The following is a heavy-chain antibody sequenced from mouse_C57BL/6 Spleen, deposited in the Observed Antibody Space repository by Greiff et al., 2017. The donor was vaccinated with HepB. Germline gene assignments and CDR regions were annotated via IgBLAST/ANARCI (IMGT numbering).Heavy chain of an antibody. Sequence: QVQLQQSGPELVKPGASVKISCKASGYAFSSSWMNWVKQRPGKGLEWIGRIYPGDGDTNYNGKFKGKATLTADKSSSTAYMQLSSLTSEDSAVYFCARGGGSSPYAMGDWGKGTSVTVST. J-gene: IGHJ4*01. CDR3: ARGGGSSPYAMGD. CDR2: IYPGDGDT. V-gene: IGHV1-82*01. CDR1: GYAFSSSW. D-gene: IGHD1-1*01.